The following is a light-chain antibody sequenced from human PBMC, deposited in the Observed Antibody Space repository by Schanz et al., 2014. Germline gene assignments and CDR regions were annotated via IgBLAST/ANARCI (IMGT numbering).Light chain of an antibody. CDR1: SSDVGGYNY. V-gene: IGLV2-14*01. Sequence: QSTLTQPASVSGSPGQSITISCTGTSSDVGGYNYVSWYQQHPGKAPKLMIYDVSNRPSGVSNRFSGSKSGNTASLTISGLQAEDEADYYCSAYVQGRNFVAFGGGTKVTVL. CDR2: DVS. J-gene: IGLJ2*01. CDR3: SAYVQGRNFVA.